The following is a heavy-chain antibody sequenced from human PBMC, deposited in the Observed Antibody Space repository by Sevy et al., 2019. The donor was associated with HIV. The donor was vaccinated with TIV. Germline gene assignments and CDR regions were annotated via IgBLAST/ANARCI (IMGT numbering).Heavy chain of an antibody. CDR3: ARDYDFGSGYYTFDY. V-gene: IGHV1-18*01. CDR1: GYTFTSYG. CDR2: ISAYNGNT. Sequence: ASVKVSCKASGYTFTSYGISWVRQAPGQGLEWMGWISAYNGNTNYAQKLQGRVTMTTDTSTSTAYMELRSLRSDDTAVYYCARDYDFGSGYYTFDYWGQGTLVTVSS. D-gene: IGHD3-3*01. J-gene: IGHJ4*02.